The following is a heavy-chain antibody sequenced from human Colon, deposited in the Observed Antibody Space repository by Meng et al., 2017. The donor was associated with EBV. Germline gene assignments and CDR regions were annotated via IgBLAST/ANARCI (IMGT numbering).Heavy chain of an antibody. D-gene: IGHD6-19*01. CDR1: GGSVSSGGYY. Sequence: VQLQAPGPGLVKPSQTLSLTCTVSGGSVSSGGYYWTWIRQHPGKGLEWFGHIYYSGSTFYNPSLKRRVIISIDTSKNQFSLNLRSVTAADTAVYYCARVSSGWDYFDYWGQGTLVTVSS. CDR2: IYYSGST. CDR3: ARVSSGWDYFDY. J-gene: IGHJ4*02. V-gene: IGHV4-31*03.